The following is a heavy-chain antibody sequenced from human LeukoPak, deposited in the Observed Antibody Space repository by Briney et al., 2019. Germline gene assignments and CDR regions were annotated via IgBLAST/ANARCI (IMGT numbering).Heavy chain of an antibody. J-gene: IGHJ5*02. D-gene: IGHD3-22*01. V-gene: IGHV3-74*01. Sequence: PGGSLRLSCAASGFTFSSYWMHWVRQAPGKGLVWVSRINSDGSSTSYADSVKGRFTISRDNAKNTLYLQMNSLRAEDTAVYYCAKQARITMIVVLFDPWGQGTLVTVSS. CDR1: GFTFSSYW. CDR3: AKQARITMIVVLFDP. CDR2: INSDGSST.